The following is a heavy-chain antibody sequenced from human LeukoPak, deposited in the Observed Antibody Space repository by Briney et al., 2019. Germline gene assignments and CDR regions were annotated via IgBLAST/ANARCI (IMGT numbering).Heavy chain of an antibody. CDR3: ARRQGTIAAAFDY. V-gene: IGHV3-21*01. J-gene: IGHJ4*02. Sequence: KSGRSLRLSCAASGFTFSNYGMNWVRQAPGKGLEWVSSISSTGSYIYYADSLKGRFTISRDNAKNSLYLQMNSLRAEDAAVYYCARRQGTIAAAFDYWGQGTLVTVSS. CDR2: ISSTGSYI. CDR1: GFTFSNYG. D-gene: IGHD6-13*01.